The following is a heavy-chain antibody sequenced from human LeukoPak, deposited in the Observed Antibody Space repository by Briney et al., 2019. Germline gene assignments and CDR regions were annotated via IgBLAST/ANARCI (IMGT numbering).Heavy chain of an antibody. CDR1: GFTFGTYA. CDR3: AKWKYSNSGIDDY. V-gene: IGHV3-23*01. D-gene: IGHD6-6*01. CDR2: ITASGDRT. Sequence: GGSLRLSCAASGFTFGTYAMSWVRQAPGKGLEWVCAITASGDRTYYADSVRGRFIISRDNSKNTLSLQMNSLRAEDTAVYYCAKWKYSNSGIDDYWGQGTLVTVSS. J-gene: IGHJ4*02.